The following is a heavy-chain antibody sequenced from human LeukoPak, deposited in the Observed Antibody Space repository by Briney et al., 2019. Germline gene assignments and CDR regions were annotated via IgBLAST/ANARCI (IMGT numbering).Heavy chain of an antibody. CDR3: ARVGVRRWRTAMVSFDRYYFDY. D-gene: IGHD5-18*01. V-gene: IGHV3-7*03. CDR1: GFTFSSYW. CDR2: IKQDGSEE. Sequence: GGSLRLSCAASGFTFSSYWMSWVRQAPGKGLEWVANIKQDGSEEYYVDSVKGRFTISRDNAKNSLYLQMNSLRAEDTAVYYCARVGVRRWRTAMVSFDRYYFDYWGQGTLVTVSS. J-gene: IGHJ4*02.